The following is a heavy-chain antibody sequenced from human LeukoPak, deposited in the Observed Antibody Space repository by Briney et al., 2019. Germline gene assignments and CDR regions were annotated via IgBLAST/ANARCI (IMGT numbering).Heavy chain of an antibody. CDR3: ARQDGGLSSGWYEDDAFDI. D-gene: IGHD6-19*01. CDR2: INHSGST. V-gene: IGHV4-34*01. J-gene: IGHJ3*02. Sequence: PSETLSLTCAVYGGSFSGYYWSWIRQPPGKGLEWIGEINHSGSTNYNPSLKSRVTISVDTPKNQFSLKLSSVTAADTAVYYCARQDGGLSSGWYEDDAFDIWGQGTMVTVSS. CDR1: GGSFSGYY.